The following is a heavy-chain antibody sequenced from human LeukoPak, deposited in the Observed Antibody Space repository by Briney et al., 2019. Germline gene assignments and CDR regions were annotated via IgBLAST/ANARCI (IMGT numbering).Heavy chain of an antibody. Sequence: GGSLRLSCAASGFTFSDSYMSWIRQAPGKGLEWVSYIGSSTSYTNDADSVKGRFTIYRDNAKNSLYLQMDSLRAEDTAVYHCARGGGRYFAYWGQGTLVTVSS. J-gene: IGHJ4*02. V-gene: IGHV3-11*06. D-gene: IGHD1-26*01. CDR2: IGSSTSYT. CDR3: ARGGGRYFAY. CDR1: GFTFSDSY.